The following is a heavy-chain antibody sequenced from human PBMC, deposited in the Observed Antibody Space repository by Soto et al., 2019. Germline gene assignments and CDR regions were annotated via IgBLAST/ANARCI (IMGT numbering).Heavy chain of an antibody. J-gene: IGHJ4*02. CDR3: ARAVAGTMASDY. V-gene: IGHV1-69*02. D-gene: IGHD6-19*01. CDR1: GGTFSSYT. CDR2: IIPILGIA. Sequence: SVKVSCKASGGTFSSYTISWVRQAPGQGLEWMGRIIPILGIANYAQKFQGRVTITADKSTSTAYLELSSLRSEDTAVYYCARAVAGTMASDYWGQGTLVTVSS.